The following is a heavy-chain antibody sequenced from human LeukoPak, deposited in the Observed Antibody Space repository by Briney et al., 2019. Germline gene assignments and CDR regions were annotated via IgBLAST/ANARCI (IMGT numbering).Heavy chain of an antibody. CDR2: IYSDGNT. CDR3: ARSPFSTYYFDF. V-gene: IGHV3-66*01. Sequence: PGGSLRLSCAASGFTASSNYMSWVRQAPGKGLEWVSVIYSDGNTFYADSVKGRFIISRDNSKNTLYLQMNSLRADDTAVYYCARSPFSTYYFDFWGQGALVTVSS. J-gene: IGHJ4*02. CDR1: GFTASSNY.